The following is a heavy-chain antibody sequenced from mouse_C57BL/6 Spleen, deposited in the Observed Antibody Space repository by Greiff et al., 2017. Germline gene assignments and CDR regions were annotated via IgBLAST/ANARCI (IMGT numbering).Heavy chain of an antibody. J-gene: IGHJ3*01. CDR3: TRGNGYGGFAY. Sequence: VQLQQSGAELVRPGASVTLSCKATGYTFTDYEMHWVKQTPVHGLEWIGALDPETGGTAYNQKFKGKAILTADKSSSTAYMELRSLTSEDSAVYYGTRGNGYGGFAYWGQGTLVTVSA. D-gene: IGHD2-2*01. CDR1: GYTFTDYE. CDR2: LDPETGGT. V-gene: IGHV1-15*01.